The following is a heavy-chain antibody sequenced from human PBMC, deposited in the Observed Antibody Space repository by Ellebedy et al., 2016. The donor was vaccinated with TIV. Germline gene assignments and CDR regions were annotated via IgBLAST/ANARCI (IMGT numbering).Heavy chain of an antibody. CDR2: IKSKTDGGAE. V-gene: IGHV3-15*01. CDR3: TTVYRYNYDSV. Sequence: GESLKISCAASGFTFSNAWMNWVRQAPGKGLEWVGRIKSKTDGGAEDYAALVKGRFTSSRVDSKNTLYLQMNSLKTEDTAVYFCTTVYRYNYDSVWGQGTLVTVSA. CDR1: GFTFSNAW. D-gene: IGHD5-18*01. J-gene: IGHJ4*02.